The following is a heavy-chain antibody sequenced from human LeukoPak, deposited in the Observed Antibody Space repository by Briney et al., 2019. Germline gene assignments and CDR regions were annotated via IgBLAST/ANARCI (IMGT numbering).Heavy chain of an antibody. CDR2: INHSGST. J-gene: IGHJ4*02. D-gene: IGHD6-19*01. V-gene: IGHV4-34*01. CDR3: AREGYSSGVDY. Sequence: SETLSLTCAVYGGSFSGYYWSWIRQPPGKGLEWIGEINHSGSTNYNPSLKSRVTISVDTSKNQFSLKLSSVTAADTAVYYCAREGYSSGVDYWGQGTLVTVSS. CDR1: GGSFSGYY.